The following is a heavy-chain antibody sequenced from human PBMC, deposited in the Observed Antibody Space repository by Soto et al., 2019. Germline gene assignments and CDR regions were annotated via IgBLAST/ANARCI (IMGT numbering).Heavy chain of an antibody. CDR3: ARAPAHESYYYDSSGVLDY. D-gene: IGHD3-22*01. CDR2: IIPIFGTA. CDR1: GGTFSSYA. J-gene: IGHJ4*02. Sequence: SVKVSCKASGGTFSSYAISWVRQAPGQGLEWMGGIIPIFGTANYAQKFQGRVTITADESTSTAYMELSSLRSEDTAVYYCARAPAHESYYYDSSGVLDYWGQGTLVTVSS. V-gene: IGHV1-69*13.